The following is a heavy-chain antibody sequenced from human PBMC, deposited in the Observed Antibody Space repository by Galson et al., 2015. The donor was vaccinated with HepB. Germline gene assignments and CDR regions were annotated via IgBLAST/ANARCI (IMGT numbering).Heavy chain of an antibody. CDR2: ISTTSSTI. V-gene: IGHV3-48*04. J-gene: IGHJ6*02. CDR3: ARVSVYGMDV. Sequence: SLRLSCAASGFTFSSYSMSWVRQAPGKGLEWVSYISTTSSTIYYADSVKGRFTISRDNAKNSLYLQMNSLTAGDTAVYYCARVSVYGMDVWGQGTKVTVSS. CDR1: GFTFSSYS.